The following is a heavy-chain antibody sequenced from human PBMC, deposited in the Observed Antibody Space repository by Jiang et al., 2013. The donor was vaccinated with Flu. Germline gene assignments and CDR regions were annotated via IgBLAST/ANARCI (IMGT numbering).Heavy chain of an antibody. CDR2: VSPDGGDT. V-gene: IGHV1-2*02. J-gene: IGHJ6*03. Sequence: GAEVKKPGASVKVSCKASGYTFADNYIHWVRQAPGQGLEWMGWVSPDGGDTIYAQKFQGRATMTGDTSISTSYLELSRLRSDDTAVYYCARRGTDFYFMDVWGKGDHGHRLL. D-gene: IGHD3-16*01. CDR3: ARRGTDFYFMDV. CDR1: GYTFADNY.